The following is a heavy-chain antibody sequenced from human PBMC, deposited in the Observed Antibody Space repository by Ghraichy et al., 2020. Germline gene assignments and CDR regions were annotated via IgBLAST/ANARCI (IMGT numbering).Heavy chain of an antibody. D-gene: IGHD5-12*01. CDR2: ISGSGGST. CDR3: AKEKATTTAWDY. V-gene: IGHV3-23*01. J-gene: IGHJ4*02. Sequence: GGSLRLSCAASGFTSSSYVMSWVRQAPGKGLEWVSTISGSGGSTYYADSVKGRFTISRDNSKNTLSLQMNSLRAEDTAVYYCAKEKATTTAWDYWGQGTLVTVSS. CDR1: GFTSSSYV.